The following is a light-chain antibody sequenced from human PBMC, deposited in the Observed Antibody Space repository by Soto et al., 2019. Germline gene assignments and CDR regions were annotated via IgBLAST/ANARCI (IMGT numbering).Light chain of an antibody. CDR2: GAS. CDR1: QSVSSN. V-gene: IGKV3-15*01. Sequence: EIVMPQSPATLSVSPGERATLSCRASQSVSSNLAWYQHKPGQAPRLLIYGASTRATGIPARFSGSGSGTEFTLTNSSLQSEDFAVYYCQQYNNWPPLTLGGGTTVEIK. J-gene: IGKJ4*01. CDR3: QQYNNWPPLT.